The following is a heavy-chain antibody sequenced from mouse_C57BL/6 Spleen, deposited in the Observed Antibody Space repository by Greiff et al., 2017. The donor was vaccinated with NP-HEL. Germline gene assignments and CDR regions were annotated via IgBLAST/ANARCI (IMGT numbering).Heavy chain of an antibody. V-gene: IGHV2-2*01. D-gene: IGHD3-1*01. CDR2: IWRGGST. Sequence: QVQLKESGPGLVQPSQSLSITCTVSGFSLTSYCVHWVRQSPGKGLEWLGVIWRGGSTDYNAAFISRLSISKDKSKSQVFFKMNSLQADDTAIYYCAREVGNYWGQGTSVTVSS. J-gene: IGHJ4*01. CDR3: AREVGNY. CDR1: GFSLTSYC.